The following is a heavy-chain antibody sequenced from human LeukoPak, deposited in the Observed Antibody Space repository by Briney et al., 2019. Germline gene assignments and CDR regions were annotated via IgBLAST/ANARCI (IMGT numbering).Heavy chain of an antibody. Sequence: PSETLSLTCTVSGGSISSGGYYWSWIRQPPGKGLEWIRYIYHSGSTYYNPSLKSRVTISVDRSKNQFSLKLSSVTAADTAVYYCARDRKIFMDVWGKGTTVTVSS. CDR2: IYHSGST. J-gene: IGHJ6*03. V-gene: IGHV4-30-2*01. CDR1: GGSISSGGYY. CDR3: ARDRKIFMDV.